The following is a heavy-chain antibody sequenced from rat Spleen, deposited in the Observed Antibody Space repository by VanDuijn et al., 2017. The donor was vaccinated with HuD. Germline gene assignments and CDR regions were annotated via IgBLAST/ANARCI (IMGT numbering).Heavy chain of an antibody. CDR1: GFTFNNYW. CDR3: ARSTTGWYFDF. J-gene: IGHJ1*01. CDR2: ISKAGGNT. D-gene: IGHD1-1*01. Sequence: EVQLVESGGGLVQPGRSLKLSCVASGFTFNNYWMTWIRQAPGKGLEWVASISKAGGNTYYPDSVRGRFTISRYNAKNTQYLQMDSLRSEDTATYYCARSTTGWYFDFWGPGTMVTVSS. V-gene: IGHV5-31*01.